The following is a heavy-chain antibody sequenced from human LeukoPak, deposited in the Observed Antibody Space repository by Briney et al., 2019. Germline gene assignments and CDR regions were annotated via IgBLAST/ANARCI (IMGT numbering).Heavy chain of an antibody. CDR3: ARFAAVSTNFDY. J-gene: IGHJ4*02. V-gene: IGHV3-7*01. CDR1: GFTSSSHW. Sequence: GGSLRLSCAASGFTSSSHWMSWVRQTPGKGLEWVANIKQDGSEKYYVDSVKGRFTISRDNAKNSLYLQMNSLTAEDTAVYYCARFAAVSTNFDYWGQGTLVTVSS. CDR2: IKQDGSEK. D-gene: IGHD6-13*01.